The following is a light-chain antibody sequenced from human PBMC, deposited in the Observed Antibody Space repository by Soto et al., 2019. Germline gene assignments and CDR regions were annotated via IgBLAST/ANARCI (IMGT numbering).Light chain of an antibody. V-gene: IGKV1-5*01. CDR2: DGY. CDR1: QTINNK. CDR3: QKYDKYST. J-gene: IGKJ1*01. Sequence: DIQMTQSPSTLSASVGDRVTITCRASQTINNKLAWYQKKPGKAPKLLIYDGYTLQEGVPSRFSGSGSGTELTITVTRLQPDDFAPYFCQKYDKYSTFGHRTKVDVK.